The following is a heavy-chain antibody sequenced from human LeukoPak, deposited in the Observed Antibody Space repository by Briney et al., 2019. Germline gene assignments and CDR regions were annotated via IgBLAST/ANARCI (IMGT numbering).Heavy chain of an antibody. D-gene: IGHD6-13*01. CDR3: ARGRAAAFGY. CDR2: INHSGST. Sequence: SETLSLTCTVSGVSISSSNSYWGWIRQPPGKGLEWIGEINHSGSTNYNPSLKSRVTISVDTSKNQFSLKLSSVTAANTAVYYCARGRAAAFGYWGQGTLVTVSS. V-gene: IGHV4-39*07. CDR1: GVSISSSNSY. J-gene: IGHJ4*02.